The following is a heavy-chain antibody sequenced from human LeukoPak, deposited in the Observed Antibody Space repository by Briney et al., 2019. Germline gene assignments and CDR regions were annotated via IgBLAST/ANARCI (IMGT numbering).Heavy chain of an antibody. Sequence: GGSLRLSCVASGFTFSSYTMHWVRQAPGKGLEWVSLISWDGGSTYYADSVKGRFTISRDNSKNSLYLQMNSLRTEDTALYYCAKDMKDSSGLAFTGFDYWGQGTLVTVSS. V-gene: IGHV3-43*01. CDR1: GFTFSSYT. D-gene: IGHD3-22*01. CDR3: AKDMKDSSGLAFTGFDY. CDR2: ISWDGGST. J-gene: IGHJ4*02.